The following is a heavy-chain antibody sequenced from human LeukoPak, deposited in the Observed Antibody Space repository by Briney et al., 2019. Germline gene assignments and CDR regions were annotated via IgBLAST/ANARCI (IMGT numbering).Heavy chain of an antibody. Sequence: SETLSLTCTVSGGSISSSSYYWGWIRQPPGKGLEWIGSIYYSGSTYYSPSLKSRVTISVDTSKNQFSLKLSSVTAADTTVYYCASGIAVAGTGVDYWGQGTLVTVSS. CDR1: GGSISSSSYY. V-gene: IGHV4-39*01. CDR2: IYYSGST. D-gene: IGHD6-19*01. J-gene: IGHJ4*02. CDR3: ASGIAVAGTGVDY.